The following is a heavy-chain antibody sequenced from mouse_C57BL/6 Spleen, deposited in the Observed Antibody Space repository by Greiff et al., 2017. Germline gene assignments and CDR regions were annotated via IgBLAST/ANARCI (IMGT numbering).Heavy chain of an antibody. D-gene: IGHD1-1*01. CDR2: IDPETGGT. CDR1: GYTFTDYE. Sequence: QVQLQQSGAELVRPGASVTLSCKASGYTFTDYEMHWVKQTPVHGLEWIGAIDPETGGTAYNQKFKGKAILTADKSSSTAYIELRSLTSEDSAVYYCTRGRSYPHWYFDVWGTGTTVTVSS. J-gene: IGHJ1*03. CDR3: TRGRSYPHWYFDV. V-gene: IGHV1-15*01.